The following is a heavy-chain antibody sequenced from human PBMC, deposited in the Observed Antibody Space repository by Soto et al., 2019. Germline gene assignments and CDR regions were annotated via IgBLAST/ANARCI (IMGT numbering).Heavy chain of an antibody. J-gene: IGHJ4*02. Sequence: SETLSLTCTVSGGSVSSGSYYWSWIRQPPGKGLEWIGYIYYSGSTNYNPSLKSRVTISVDTSKNQFSLKLSSVTAADTAVYYCARDYSSGWYGVDYWGQGTLVTVSS. CDR2: IYYSGST. V-gene: IGHV4-61*01. D-gene: IGHD6-19*01. CDR1: GGSVSSGSYY. CDR3: ARDYSSGWYGVDY.